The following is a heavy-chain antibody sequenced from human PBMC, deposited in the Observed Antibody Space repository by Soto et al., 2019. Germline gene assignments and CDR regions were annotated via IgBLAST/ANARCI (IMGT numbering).Heavy chain of an antibody. CDR3: ARLDRKTAKALY. J-gene: IGHJ4*02. CDR1: GGSIISSSYY. V-gene: IGHV4-39*01. Sequence: NPSETLSLTCTVSGGSIISSSYYWGWIRQPPGKGLEWIGNIYYTGSIYHNPSLKSRVTISVDTSDNQFSLKLGSVTAADTAVYYCARLDRKTAKALYWGQGTLVTVSS. D-gene: IGHD5-18*01. CDR2: IYYTGSI.